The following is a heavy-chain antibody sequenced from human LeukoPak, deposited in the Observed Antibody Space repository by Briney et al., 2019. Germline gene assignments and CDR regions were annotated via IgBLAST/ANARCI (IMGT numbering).Heavy chain of an antibody. Sequence: PSETLSLTCAVYGGSFSGYYWSWIRQPPGKGLEWIGEINHSGSTNYNPSLKSRVTISVDTSKNQFSLKLSSVTAADTAVYYCARGGRRDGYNFFDYWGQGTLVTVSS. CDR1: GGSFSGYY. CDR3: ARGGRRDGYNFFDY. CDR2: INHSGST. J-gene: IGHJ4*02. D-gene: IGHD5-24*01. V-gene: IGHV4-34*01.